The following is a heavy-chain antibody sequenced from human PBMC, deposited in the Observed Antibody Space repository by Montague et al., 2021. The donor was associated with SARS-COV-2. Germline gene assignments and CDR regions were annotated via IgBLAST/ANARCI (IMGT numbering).Heavy chain of an antibody. V-gene: IGHV4-34*01. D-gene: IGHD3-10*01. J-gene: IGHJ4*02. CDR1: GGSFSNYY. CDR2: SNHRGST. CDR3: ARQPRNYYVSGSYWALGDY. Sequence: SDTLSLTCAVYGGSFSNYYWSWIRQPPGKGLEWIGDSNHRGSTNYNPYLKSRVTISVDTSKKQFSLKLSSVTAADTAVYDCARQPRNYYVSGSYWALGDYWGQGTLVTVSS.